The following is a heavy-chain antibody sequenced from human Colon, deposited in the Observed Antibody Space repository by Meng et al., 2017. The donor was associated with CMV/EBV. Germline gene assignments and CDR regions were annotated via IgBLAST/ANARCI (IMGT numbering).Heavy chain of an antibody. V-gene: IGHV4-34*01. Sequence: QVQLQQWGAGLLKPSETLSLTCAVDGGSFSGYHWSWIRQPPGKGLEWIGEINHSGSTNYNPSLKSRVTISVDTSKNQFSLKLSSVTAADTAVYYCASPYYYDSSGYNNWGQGTLVTVSS. D-gene: IGHD3-22*01. CDR3: ASPYYYDSSGYNN. CDR1: GGSFSGYH. CDR2: INHSGST. J-gene: IGHJ4*02.